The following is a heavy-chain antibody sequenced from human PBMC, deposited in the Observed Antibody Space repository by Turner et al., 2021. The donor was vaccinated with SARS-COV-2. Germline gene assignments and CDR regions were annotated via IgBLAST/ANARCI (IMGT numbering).Heavy chain of an antibody. CDR1: GFTFDDYA. J-gene: IGHJ4*02. CDR3: ARGTGATDY. V-gene: IGHV3-9*01. CDR2: IYWNSDRI. D-gene: IGHD1-26*01. Sequence: EVQLVESGGGLVQPGRSLRLSCAASGFTFDDYAMHWVRQAPGKGLEWVAGIYWNSDRINYADSAKGRFTISRDNAKNSLYLQMNSLRGEDTALYYCARGTGATDYWGQGTLVTVSS.